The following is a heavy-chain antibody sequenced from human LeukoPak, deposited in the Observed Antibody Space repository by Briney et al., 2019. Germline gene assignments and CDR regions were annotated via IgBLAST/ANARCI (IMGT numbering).Heavy chain of an antibody. Sequence: ASVKVSCKASGYTFTSYAMNWVRQAPGQGLEWMGWINTNTGNPTYAQGFTGRFVFSLDTSVSTAYLQISSLKAEDTAVYYCAREYDSSGYYYLDYWGQGTLVIVSS. D-gene: IGHD3-22*01. CDR3: AREYDSSGYYYLDY. V-gene: IGHV7-4-1*02. CDR1: GYTFTSYA. CDR2: INTNTGNP. J-gene: IGHJ4*02.